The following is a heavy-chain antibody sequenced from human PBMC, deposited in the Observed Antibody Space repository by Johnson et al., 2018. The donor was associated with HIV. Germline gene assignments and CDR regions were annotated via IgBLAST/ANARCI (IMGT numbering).Heavy chain of an antibody. CDR3: ASDYGDYDHAFDI. D-gene: IGHD4-17*01. Sequence: QVQLVESGGGLVKPGGSLRLSCAASGFSFSDYFVSWIRKAPGKGLEWVSYISRGGSSASVIYYADSVKGRFTISRENAKNSVYLQMNSLRSDDTAVYYCASDYGDYDHAFDIWGRGTVVTVTS. V-gene: IGHV3-11*04. J-gene: IGHJ3*02. CDR1: GFSFSDYF. CDR2: ISRGGSSASVI.